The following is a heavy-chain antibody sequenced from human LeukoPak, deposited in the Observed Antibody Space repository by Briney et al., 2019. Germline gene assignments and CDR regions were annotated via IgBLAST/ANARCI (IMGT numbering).Heavy chain of an antibody. V-gene: IGHV3-23*01. J-gene: IGHJ4*02. CDR1: GFTFSSYA. Sequence: PGGSLRLSCAAFGFTFSSYAMSWVRQAPGKGLEWVSAISGSGGSTYYADSVKGRFTISRDNSKNTLYLQMNSLRAEDTAVYYCAKVDYYDSSGYYYWGQGTLVTVSS. CDR2: ISGSGGST. D-gene: IGHD3-22*01. CDR3: AKVDYYDSSGYYY.